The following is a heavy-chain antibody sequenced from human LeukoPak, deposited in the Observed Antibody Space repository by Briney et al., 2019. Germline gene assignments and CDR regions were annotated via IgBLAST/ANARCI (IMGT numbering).Heavy chain of an antibody. CDR1: GGSISSGGYY. Sequence: SETLSLTCTVSGGSISSGGYYWSWIRQHPGKGLEWIGYIYYSGSTYYNPSLKSRVTISVDTSKNQFSLKLSSVTAADTAVYYCARGFSGSWFSNYWGQGTLVTVSS. J-gene: IGHJ4*02. CDR3: ARGFSGSWFSNY. CDR2: IYYSGST. D-gene: IGHD6-13*01. V-gene: IGHV4-31*03.